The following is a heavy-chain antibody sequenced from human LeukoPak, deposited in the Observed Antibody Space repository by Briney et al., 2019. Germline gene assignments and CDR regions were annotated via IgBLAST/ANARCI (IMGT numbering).Heavy chain of an antibody. Sequence: GASVKVSCKASGGTFSSYAISWVRQAPGQGLEWMGGIIPIFGTANNAQKFQGRVTITADESTSTAYMELSSLRSEDTAVYYCAKDRGHDSSGYYYFWYFDYWGQGTLVTVSS. CDR3: AKDRGHDSSGYYYFWYFDY. CDR1: GGTFSSYA. CDR2: IIPIFGTA. J-gene: IGHJ4*02. D-gene: IGHD3-22*01. V-gene: IGHV1-69*13.